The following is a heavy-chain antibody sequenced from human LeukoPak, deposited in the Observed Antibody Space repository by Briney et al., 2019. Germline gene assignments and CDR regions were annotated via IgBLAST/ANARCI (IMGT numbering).Heavy chain of an antibody. J-gene: IGHJ4*02. D-gene: IGHD5-18*01. CDR3: ARASGYSYADY. CDR2: INPNSGGT. CDR1: GYAFAGYF. Sequence: ASVKVSCKASGYAFAGYFIHWVRQAPGQGLEWMGRINPNSGGTDYGQKFQGRVTMTRDTSITAAYMELSRLRSDDTAVYYRARASGYSYADYWGQGTLVTVSS. V-gene: IGHV1-2*06.